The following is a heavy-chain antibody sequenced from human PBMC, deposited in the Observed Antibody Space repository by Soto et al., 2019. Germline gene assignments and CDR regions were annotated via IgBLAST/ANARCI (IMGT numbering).Heavy chain of an antibody. CDR1: GGSISSGGYY. J-gene: IGHJ4*02. D-gene: IGHD1-26*01. CDR3: ARYATTGYYRFFDY. CDR2: IYYSGST. V-gene: IGHV4-31*03. Sequence: SETLSLTCTVSGGSISSGGYYWSWIRQHPGKGLEWIGHIYYSGSTYYNPSLKSRFIISLDTSKNRFSLKVISATAADTAVYFCARYATTGYYRFFDYSGQGTPVTVYS.